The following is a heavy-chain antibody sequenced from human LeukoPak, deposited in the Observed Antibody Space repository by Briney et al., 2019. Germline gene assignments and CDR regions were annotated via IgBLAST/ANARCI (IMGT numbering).Heavy chain of an antibody. V-gene: IGHV1-69*04. Sequence: ASVNVSFKASRGTFSSYAISWLRQAPGQELDWMGIIIPIRGIANYAQKFQGRVTITADKSTSTAYIELSSMRSEDTAVYYCASVNSGYHIWTIDYWGQGTLVTVSS. CDR2: IIPIRGIA. J-gene: IGHJ4*02. CDR3: ASVNSGYHIWTIDY. CDR1: RGTFSSYA. D-gene: IGHD5-12*01.